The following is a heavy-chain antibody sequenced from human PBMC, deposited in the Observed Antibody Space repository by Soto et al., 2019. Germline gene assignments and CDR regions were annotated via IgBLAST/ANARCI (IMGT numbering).Heavy chain of an antibody. V-gene: IGHV1-18*01. J-gene: IGHJ4*02. CDR3: ARAPASYYYDSSGYYYYFDY. D-gene: IGHD3-22*01. Sequence: GASVKVSCKASGXTFASYGISWGRQAPGQGLEWMGWISAYNGNTNYAQKLQGRVTMTTDTSTSTAYMELRSLRSDDTAVYYCARAPASYYYDSSGYYYYFDYWGQGTLVTVSS. CDR1: GXTFASYG. CDR2: ISAYNGNT.